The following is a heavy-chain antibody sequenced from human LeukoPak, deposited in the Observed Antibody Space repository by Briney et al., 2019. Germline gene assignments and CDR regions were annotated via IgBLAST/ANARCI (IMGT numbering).Heavy chain of an antibody. D-gene: IGHD6-6*01. J-gene: IGHJ4*02. Sequence: GGSLRLSCAASGFTFSSHSTHWVRQAPGKGLEWVSYISSSSSLIYQADSVKGRFTISRDNAKNSLYLQMHSLRDEDTAVYYCARGRPGYLDYWGQGTLVTVSS. CDR2: ISSSSSLI. CDR1: GFTFSSHS. V-gene: IGHV3-48*02. CDR3: ARGRPGYLDY.